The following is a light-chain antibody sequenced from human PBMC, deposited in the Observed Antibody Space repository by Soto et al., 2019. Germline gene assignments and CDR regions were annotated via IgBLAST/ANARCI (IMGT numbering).Light chain of an antibody. CDR3: QQSYSTTTT. CDR1: QSISSY. J-gene: IGKJ5*01. Sequence: DIQMTQSPSSLSASVGDRVTITCRASQSISSYLNWYQQKPGKAPKLLIYAASSLQSGVPSRFSGSGTGTDITLTISSLQPEDFATYYCQQSYSTTTTFGQGTRLEIK. CDR2: AAS. V-gene: IGKV1-39*01.